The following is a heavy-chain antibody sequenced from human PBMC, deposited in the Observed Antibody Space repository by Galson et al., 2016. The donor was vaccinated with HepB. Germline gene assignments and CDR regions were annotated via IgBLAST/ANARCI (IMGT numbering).Heavy chain of an antibody. J-gene: IGHJ5*02. CDR1: GYNFHNYH. CDR2: MSASNGNT. Sequence: CKASGYNFHNYHISWVRQAPGQGLEWMGWMSASNGNTDYAQKFHGRVTMTTDTSTNTAYMELRSLRSDDTAMYYCARSSFGVSNPWGQGTLVTVSS. D-gene: IGHD3-3*01. V-gene: IGHV1-18*01. CDR3: ARSSFGVSNP.